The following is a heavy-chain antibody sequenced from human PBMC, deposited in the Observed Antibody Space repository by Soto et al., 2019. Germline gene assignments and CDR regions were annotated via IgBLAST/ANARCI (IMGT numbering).Heavy chain of an antibody. CDR3: ARALNLDL. CDR2: IKQDGSEK. V-gene: IGHV3-7*01. J-gene: IGHJ5*02. Sequence: EVQLVESGGGLVQPGGSLRLSCAASGFTFSTYRMSWVRQAPGKGLECVARIKQDGSEKYYVDSVKGRVSISRDNAKTSLYLQMNSLRADDTAVYYCARALNLDLWGQGTLVTVSS. CDR1: GFTFSTYR.